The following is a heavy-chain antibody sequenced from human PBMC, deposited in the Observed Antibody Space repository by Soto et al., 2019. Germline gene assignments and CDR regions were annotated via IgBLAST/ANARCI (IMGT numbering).Heavy chain of an antibody. V-gene: IGHV3-23*01. CDR3: AKRRSYYYDSSGYPGN. J-gene: IGHJ4*02. Sequence: EVQLLESGGGLVQPGGSLRLSCAASGFTFSSYAMSWVRQAPGQGLEWVSAISGSGGSTYYADSVKGRFTISRDNSKNPLYLQMNSLRAEDTAVYYCAKRRSYYYDSSGYPGNWGQGTLVTVSS. CDR1: GFTFSSYA. D-gene: IGHD3-22*01. CDR2: ISGSGGST.